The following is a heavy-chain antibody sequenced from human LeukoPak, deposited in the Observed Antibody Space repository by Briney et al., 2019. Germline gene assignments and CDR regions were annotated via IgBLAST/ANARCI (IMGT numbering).Heavy chain of an antibody. D-gene: IGHD3-10*01. CDR1: GFTYSIYA. CDR3: ARDPQTYHSGSGSYYMPH. J-gene: IGHJ4*02. Sequence: PGGSLRLSCAASGFTYSIYAMSWAREAPGEGVEWVSAICGSGGSTYYADSVKGRFTISRDNSKNTLYMEMNSLRAEDTAVYYCARDPQTYHSGSGSYYMPHWGQGTLVTVSS. V-gene: IGHV3-23*01. CDR2: ICGSGGST.